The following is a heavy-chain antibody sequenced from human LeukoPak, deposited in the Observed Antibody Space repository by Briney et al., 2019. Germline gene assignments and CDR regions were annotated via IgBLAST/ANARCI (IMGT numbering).Heavy chain of an antibody. J-gene: IGHJ4*02. D-gene: IGHD3-16*01. Sequence: PGGSLRLSCAASGFILSNYGLHWVRQGPGKGLEWLAVINYDGSNRYYADSVKGRFTISKDSSENTLYLQMNRLRADDTAIYYCARWGGTRQFYFDYWGQGTLATVSS. CDR2: INYDGSNR. V-gene: IGHV3-33*01. CDR3: ARWGGTRQFYFDY. CDR1: GFILSNYG.